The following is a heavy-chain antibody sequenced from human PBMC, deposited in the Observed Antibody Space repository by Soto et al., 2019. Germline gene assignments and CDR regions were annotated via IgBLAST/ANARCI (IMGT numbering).Heavy chain of an antibody. CDR1: GFTFSSYG. V-gene: IGHV3-30*03. CDR3: ARGGDILTGYYTLDY. CDR2: ISYDGSNK. Sequence: LRLSCAASGFTFSSYGMHWVRQAPGKGLEWVAVISYDGSNKYYADSVKGRFTISRDNSKNTLYLQMNSLRAEDTAVYYCARGGDILTGYYTLDYWGQGTLVTVSS. D-gene: IGHD3-9*01. J-gene: IGHJ4*02.